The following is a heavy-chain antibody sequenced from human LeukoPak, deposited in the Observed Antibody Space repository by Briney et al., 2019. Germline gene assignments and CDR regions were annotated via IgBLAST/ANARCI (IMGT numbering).Heavy chain of an antibody. CDR3: ARDRLDSGSYSD. CDR1: GYSISSGYY. Sequence: KPSETLSLTCTVSGYSISSGYYWGWIRQPPGKGLEWIGSIYHSGSTYYNPSLKSRVTISVDTSKNQFSLKLSSVTAADTAVYYCARDRLDSGSYSDWGQGTLVTVSS. D-gene: IGHD1-26*01. J-gene: IGHJ4*02. CDR2: IYHSGST. V-gene: IGHV4-38-2*02.